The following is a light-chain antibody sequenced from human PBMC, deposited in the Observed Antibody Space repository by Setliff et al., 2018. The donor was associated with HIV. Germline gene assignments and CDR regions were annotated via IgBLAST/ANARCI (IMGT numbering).Light chain of an antibody. CDR1: SSNIGAGYD. Sequence: SVLTQPPSVSGAPGQRVTISCTGSSSNIGAGYDVHWYQQLPGTAPKLLIYGNINRPSGVPDRFSGSKSGTSASLAITGLQAEDEADYYCQSYDSSLSGYVFGTGTKSPS. CDR3: QSYDSSLSGYV. CDR2: GNI. J-gene: IGLJ1*01. V-gene: IGLV1-40*01.